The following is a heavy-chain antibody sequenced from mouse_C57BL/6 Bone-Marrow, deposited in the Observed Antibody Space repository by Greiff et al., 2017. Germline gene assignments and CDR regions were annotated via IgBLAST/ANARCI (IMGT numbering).Heavy chain of an antibody. CDR2: IDPETGGT. CDR3: TRSRRGYYYAMDY. J-gene: IGHJ4*01. CDR1: GYTFTDYE. V-gene: IGHV1-15*01. Sequence: VQLQESGAELVRPGASVTLSCKASGYTFTDYEMHWVKQTPVHGLEWIGAIDPETGGTAYNQKFKGKATLTADKSSSTAYMELRSLTSEDSAVDYYTRSRRGYYYAMDYWGQGTTLTVSS.